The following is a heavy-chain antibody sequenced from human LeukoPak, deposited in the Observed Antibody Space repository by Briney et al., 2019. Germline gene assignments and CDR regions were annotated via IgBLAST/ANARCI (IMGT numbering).Heavy chain of an antibody. D-gene: IGHD4-17*01. Sequence: GGSLRLSCAASGFTFSSYEMNWVRQAPGKGLERVSYISSSGSTIYYADSVKGRFTISRDNAKNSLYLQMNSLRAEDTAVYYCARRLRRNYFDYWGQGTLVTVSS. CDR2: ISSSGSTI. CDR3: ARRLRRNYFDY. V-gene: IGHV3-48*03. CDR1: GFTFSSYE. J-gene: IGHJ4*02.